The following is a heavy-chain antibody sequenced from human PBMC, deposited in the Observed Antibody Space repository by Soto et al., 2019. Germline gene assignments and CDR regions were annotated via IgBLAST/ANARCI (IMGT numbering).Heavy chain of an antibody. CDR1: GGSISSYY. J-gene: IGHJ6*03. CDR3: ARAYDILTGYYISDYYYYYYMDV. V-gene: IGHV4-59*01. D-gene: IGHD3-9*01. CDR2: IYYSGST. Sequence: SETLSLTCTVSGGSISSYYWSWIRQPPGKGLEWIGYIYYSGSTNYNPSLKSRVTISVDTSKNQFSLKLSSVTAADTAVYYCARAYDILTGYYISDYYYYYYMDVWGKGTTVTVSS.